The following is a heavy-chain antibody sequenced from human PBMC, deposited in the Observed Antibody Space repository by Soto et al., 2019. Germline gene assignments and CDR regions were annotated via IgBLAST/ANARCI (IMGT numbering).Heavy chain of an antibody. D-gene: IGHD6-13*01. CDR3: ARDKSSTLRYYGMDV. J-gene: IGHJ6*02. CDR1: GFTFSSYG. CDR2: IWYDGSNK. V-gene: IGHV3-33*01. Sequence: QVQLVESGGGMVQPGRSLRLSCAASGFTFSSYGMHWVRQAPGKGLEWVAVIWYDGSNKYYADSVKGRFTISRDNSKNTLYLQMNSLRAEDTAVYYCARDKSSTLRYYGMDVWGQGTTVTVSS.